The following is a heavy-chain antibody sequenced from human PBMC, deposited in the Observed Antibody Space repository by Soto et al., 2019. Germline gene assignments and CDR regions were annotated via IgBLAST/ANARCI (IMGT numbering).Heavy chain of an antibody. D-gene: IGHD6-6*01. J-gene: IGHJ6*03. V-gene: IGHV4-39*02. CDR1: GGSISSSSYY. Sequence: SETLSLTCTVSGGSISSSSYYWGWIRQPPGKGLEWIGSIYYSGSTYYNPSLKSRVTISVDTSKNQFSLKLSSVTAADTAVYYCARDIAARGIYYYYYMDVWGKGTTVTVSS. CDR3: ARDIAARGIYYYYYMDV. CDR2: IYYSGST.